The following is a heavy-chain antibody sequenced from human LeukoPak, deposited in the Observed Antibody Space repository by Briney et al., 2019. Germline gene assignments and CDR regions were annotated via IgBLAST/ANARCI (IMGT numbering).Heavy chain of an antibody. D-gene: IGHD4-17*01. CDR2: IRSSGSTI. CDR3: ARADTVTPGYYYYGMDV. CDR1: GFTFSDYY. V-gene: IGHV3-11*04. J-gene: IGHJ6*02. Sequence: GGSLRLSCAASGFTFSDYYMSWIRQAPGKGLEWVSYIRSSGSTIYYADSVKGRFTISRDNAKNSLYLQMNSLRAEDTAVYYCARADTVTPGYYYYGMDVWGQGTTVTVSS.